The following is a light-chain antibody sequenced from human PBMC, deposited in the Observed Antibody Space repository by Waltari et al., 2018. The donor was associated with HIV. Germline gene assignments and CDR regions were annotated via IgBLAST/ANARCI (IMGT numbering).Light chain of an antibody. Sequence: ELVLTQSPGTLSLSPGDRATLSCRASQSVSSSYLAWYQQKPDQAPRLLIYGASSRATGIPDRFSGSGSGTDFTLTINRLEPEDFAVYYCQQYNNWPRTFGQGTKVEI. CDR1: QSVSSSY. J-gene: IGKJ1*01. CDR2: GAS. V-gene: IGKV3-20*01. CDR3: QQYNNWPRT.